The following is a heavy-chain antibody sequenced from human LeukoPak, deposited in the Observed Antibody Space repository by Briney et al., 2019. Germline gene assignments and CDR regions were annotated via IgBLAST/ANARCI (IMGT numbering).Heavy chain of an antibody. Sequence: GRSLRLSCAASGFTFSSYAMHWVRQAPGKGLEWVAVKSYDGSNKYYADSVKGRFTISRDNSKNTLYLQMNSLRAEDTAVYYCARDWAAHYYYMDVWGKGTTVTVPS. V-gene: IGHV3-30*01. J-gene: IGHJ6*03. CDR1: GFTFSSYA. CDR3: ARDWAAHYYYMDV. D-gene: IGHD2-15*01. CDR2: KSYDGSNK.